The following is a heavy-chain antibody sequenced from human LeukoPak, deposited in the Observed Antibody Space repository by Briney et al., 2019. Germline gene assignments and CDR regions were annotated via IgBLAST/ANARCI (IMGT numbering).Heavy chain of an antibody. CDR1: GGTFSSYA. Sequence: SVKVSCKASGGTFSSYAISWVRQAPGQGLEWMGRIIPILGIANYAQKFQGRVTITADKSTSTACMELSSLRSEDTAVYYCARALPGKGWFDPWGQGTLVTVSS. V-gene: IGHV1-69*04. J-gene: IGHJ5*02. D-gene: IGHD1-14*01. CDR2: IIPILGIA. CDR3: ARALPGKGWFDP.